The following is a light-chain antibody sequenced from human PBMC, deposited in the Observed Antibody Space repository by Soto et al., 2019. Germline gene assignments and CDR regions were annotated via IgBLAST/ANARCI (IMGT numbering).Light chain of an antibody. V-gene: IGKV3-20*01. CDR1: ESVYSNY. Sequence: EIVLTQSPGTLSLSAGEGATLSCRANESVYSNYLAWYQQKPGQAPRLLIFGASNKATGIPDRFTGSGFGTDCTLTISRLEPDDFAMYYCQQYGSSPLTFGGGTNVEIK. CDR3: QQYGSSPLT. J-gene: IGKJ4*01. CDR2: GAS.